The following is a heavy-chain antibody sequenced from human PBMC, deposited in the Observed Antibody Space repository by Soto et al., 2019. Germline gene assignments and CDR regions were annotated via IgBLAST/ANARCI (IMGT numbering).Heavy chain of an antibody. Sequence: QVQLVQSGAEVKQPGASVKVSCKASGYTFATYAIHWVRQAPGEGLEWMGWINPATGNTEYSEKFQARVTLTTDTSATTAYMELRGLRFEDTAVYYCARRYKSAGWLETWGKGTLVTVSS. J-gene: IGHJ5*02. D-gene: IGHD1-20*01. V-gene: IGHV1-3*01. CDR2: INPATGNT. CDR3: ARRYKSAGWLET. CDR1: GYTFATYA.